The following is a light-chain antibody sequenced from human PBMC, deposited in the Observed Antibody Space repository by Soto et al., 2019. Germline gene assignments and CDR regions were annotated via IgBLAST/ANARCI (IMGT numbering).Light chain of an antibody. V-gene: IGKV1-8*01. CDR2: AAS. Sequence: AIRMTQSPSSLSASTGDRVTITCRASQGISSYLAWYQQKPRKAPKLLIYAASTLQSGVPSRFSGSGSGTDFTLTISCLQSEDFATYYCQQYYSYPVTFGQGTKVEIK. CDR1: QGISSY. CDR3: QQYYSYPVT. J-gene: IGKJ1*01.